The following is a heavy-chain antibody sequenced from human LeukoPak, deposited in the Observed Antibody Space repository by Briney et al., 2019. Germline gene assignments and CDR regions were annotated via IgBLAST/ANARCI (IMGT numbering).Heavy chain of an antibody. D-gene: IGHD3-3*01. V-gene: IGHV4-34*01. CDR1: GGSFSGYQ. CDR3: ARSRGRFLEWLNSGNYYFDY. Sequence: SETLSLTCAVSGGSFSGYQWSWIRQPPGKGLGWIGEINDSGSTNYNPSLKSRVAMSVDTSKNQFSLIVTSVTAADTAVYYCARSRGRFLEWLNSGNYYFDYWGQGTLVTVSS. J-gene: IGHJ4*02. CDR2: INDSGST.